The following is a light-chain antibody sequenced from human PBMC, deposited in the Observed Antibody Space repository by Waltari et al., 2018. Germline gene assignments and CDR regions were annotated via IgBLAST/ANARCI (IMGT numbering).Light chain of an antibody. CDR3: QQYNRWPPIT. CDR2: GAA. J-gene: IGKJ5*01. CDR1: QSIYDN. V-gene: IGKV3-15*01. Sequence: EVVMPQSPATLSVPPEERATLSCRASQSIYDNLAWYQHKHGRAPRLLIYGAATRATGSPARSRGSGSGTEFTLTNSSLQSDDSAVYYCQQYNRWPPITFGQGTLLEVK.